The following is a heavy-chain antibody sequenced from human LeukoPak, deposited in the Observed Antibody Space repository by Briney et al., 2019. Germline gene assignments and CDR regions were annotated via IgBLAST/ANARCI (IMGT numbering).Heavy chain of an antibody. D-gene: IGHD1-26*01. CDR1: GGSISSYY. Sequence: PSETLSLTCTVSGGSISSYYWSWIRQPPGKGLEWIGYIYYSGSTNYNPSLKSRVTISVDTSKNQFSLKLSSVTAADTAVYYCARSGSYPHNYYYYYGMDVWGQGTTVTVSS. CDR2: IYYSGST. V-gene: IGHV4-59*12. J-gene: IGHJ6*02. CDR3: ARSGSYPHNYYYYYGMDV.